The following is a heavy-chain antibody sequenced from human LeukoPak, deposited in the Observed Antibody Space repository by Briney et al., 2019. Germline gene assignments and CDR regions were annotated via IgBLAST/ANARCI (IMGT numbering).Heavy chain of an antibody. CDR2: IYTSGST. D-gene: IGHD6-13*01. J-gene: IGHJ4*02. CDR1: GGSNSSYY. Sequence: SETLSLTCTVSGGSNSSYYWSWIRQPPGKGLEWIGYIYTSGSTNYNPSLKSRVTISVDTSKNQFSLKLSSVTAADTAVYYCARHVPIAAAGNFDYWGQGTLVTVSS. CDR3: ARHVPIAAAGNFDY. V-gene: IGHV4-4*09.